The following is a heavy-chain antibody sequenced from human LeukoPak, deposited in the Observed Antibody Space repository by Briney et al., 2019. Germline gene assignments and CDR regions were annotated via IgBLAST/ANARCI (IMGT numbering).Heavy chain of an antibody. J-gene: IGHJ3*02. V-gene: IGHV3-7*01. Sequence: GGSLRLSCAASGSTFSSYWMSWVRQAPGKGLEWVANIKQDGSEKYYVDSVKGRFAISRENAKNSLYLQMNSLRGEDTALYYCARSSRGAFDIWGQGTMVTVSS. CDR2: IKQDGSEK. CDR3: ARSSRGAFDI. CDR1: GSTFSSYW. D-gene: IGHD6-25*01.